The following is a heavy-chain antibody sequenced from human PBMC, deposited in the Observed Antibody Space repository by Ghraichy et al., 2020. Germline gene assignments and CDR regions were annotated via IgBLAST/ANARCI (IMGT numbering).Heavy chain of an antibody. CDR1: GFTVSSNY. CDR2: IYSGGST. J-gene: IGHJ5*02. D-gene: IGHD3-10*01. Sequence: LSLTCAASGFTVSSNYMSWVRQAPGKGLEWVSVIYSGGSTYYADSVKGRFTISRDNSKNTLYLQMNSLRAEDTAVYYCARGVWSNNWFDPWGQGTLVTVSS. V-gene: IGHV3-53*01. CDR3: ARGVWSNNWFDP.